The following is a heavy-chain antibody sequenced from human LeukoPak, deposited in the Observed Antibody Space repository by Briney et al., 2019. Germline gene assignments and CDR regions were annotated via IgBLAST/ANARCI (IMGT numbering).Heavy chain of an antibody. CDR1: GFTFSSYN. Sequence: GGSLRLSCAASGFTFSSYNMNWVRQAPGKGLEWVSFISSGNSFIYYADSVKGRFTISRDNAKNSLYLQMNSLRAEDTAVYYCARGPKYIASTGPHYFDYWGQGTLVTASS. J-gene: IGHJ4*02. V-gene: IGHV3-21*01. CDR3: ARGPKYIASTGPHYFDY. CDR2: ISSGNSFI. D-gene: IGHD1-1*01.